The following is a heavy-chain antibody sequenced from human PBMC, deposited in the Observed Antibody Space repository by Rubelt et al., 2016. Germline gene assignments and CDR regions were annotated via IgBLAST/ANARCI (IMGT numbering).Heavy chain of an antibody. CDR2: IYYSGST. J-gene: IGHJ4*02. CDR3: ARSSPVMMVTGYYAH. D-gene: IGHD3-9*01. CDR1: GGSISSSSYY. Sequence: QLQLQESGPGLVKPSETLSLTCTVSGGSISSSSYYWGWIRQPPGKGLEWIGSIYYSGSTYYNPSLKSRVTISVDTSKNQFSLKLSSVTAADTAVYYCARSSPVMMVTGYYAHWGQGTLVTVSS. V-gene: IGHV4-39*01.